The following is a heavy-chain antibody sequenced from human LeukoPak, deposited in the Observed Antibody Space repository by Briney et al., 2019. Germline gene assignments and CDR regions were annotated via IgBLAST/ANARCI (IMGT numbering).Heavy chain of an antibody. V-gene: IGHV3-30*04. CDR2: ISYDGSNK. D-gene: IGHD3-9*01. J-gene: IGHJ3*02. CDR3: AREHLLTEVSGADAFDI. CDR1: GFTFSSYA. Sequence: PGRSLRLSCAASGFTFSSYAMHWVRQAPGKWLEWVAVISYDGSNKYYADSVKGRFTISRDNSKNTLYLQMNSLRAEDTAVYYCAREHLLTEVSGADAFDIWGQGTMVTVSS.